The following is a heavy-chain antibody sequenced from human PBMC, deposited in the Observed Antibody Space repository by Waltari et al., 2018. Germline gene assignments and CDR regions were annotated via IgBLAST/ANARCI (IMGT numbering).Heavy chain of an antibody. J-gene: IGHJ4*02. Sequence: QVQLQESGPGLVKPSETLSLTCTVSGGSISSPYWSWIRQPPGKGLEWIGYIYYSGSTNYNPSLKSRVTISVDTSKNQFSLKLSSVTAADTAVYYCARGWEREFDYWGQGTLVTVSS. CDR1: GGSISSPY. CDR3: ARGWEREFDY. D-gene: IGHD1-26*01. V-gene: IGHV4-59*11. CDR2: IYYSGST.